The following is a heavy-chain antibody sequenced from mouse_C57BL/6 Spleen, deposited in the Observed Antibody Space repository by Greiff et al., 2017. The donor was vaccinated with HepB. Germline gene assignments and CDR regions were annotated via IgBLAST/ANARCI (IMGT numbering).Heavy chain of an antibody. CDR2: INPNNGGT. V-gene: IGHV1-18*01. CDR3: ARSRLIYYDYDGYFDV. D-gene: IGHD2-4*01. J-gene: IGHJ1*03. CDR1: GYTFTDYN. Sequence: SGPELVKPGASVKIPCKASGYTFTDYNMDWVKQSHGKSLEWIGDINPNNGGTIYNQKFKGKATLTVDKSSSTAYMELRSLTSEDTAVYYCARSRLIYYDYDGYFDVWGTGTTVTVSS.